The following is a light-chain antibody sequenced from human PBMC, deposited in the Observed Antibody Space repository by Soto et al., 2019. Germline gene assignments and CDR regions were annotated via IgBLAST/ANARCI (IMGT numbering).Light chain of an antibody. CDR2: KAS. J-gene: IGKJ1*01. CDR1: QTISSW. V-gene: IGKV1-5*03. CDR3: QHYNSYSEA. Sequence: DIQMAESPSSLYGSVRDRVTITCRASQTISSWLAWYQQKPGKAPKPLIYKASTLKSGVPSRFRGSGSGTEFTLTISSLQPDDFETYYCQHYNSYSEAFGQGAKVDI.